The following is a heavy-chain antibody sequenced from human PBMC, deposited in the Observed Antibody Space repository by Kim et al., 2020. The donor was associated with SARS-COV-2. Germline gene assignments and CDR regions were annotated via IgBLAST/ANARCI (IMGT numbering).Heavy chain of an antibody. CDR1: GFTFDDYA. CDR3: AKGAGDY. D-gene: IGHD6-19*01. Sequence: GGSLRLSCAASGFTFDDYAMHWVRQAPGKGLEWVSGISWNSGSIGYADSVKGRFTISRDNAKNSLYLQMNSLRAEDTALYYCAKGAGDYWGQGTLVTVSS. CDR2: ISWNSGSI. V-gene: IGHV3-9*01. J-gene: IGHJ4*02.